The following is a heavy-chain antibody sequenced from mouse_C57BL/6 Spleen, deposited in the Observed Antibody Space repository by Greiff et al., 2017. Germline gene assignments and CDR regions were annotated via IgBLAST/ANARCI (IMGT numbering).Heavy chain of an antibody. CDR1: GYTFTSYW. J-gene: IGHJ2*01. CDR2: IDPSDSYT. D-gene: IGHD1-1*01. Sequence: QVQLQQPGAELVMPGASVKLSCKASGYTFTSYWMHWVKQRPGQGLEWIGEIDPSDSYTNYNQKFKGKSTLTVDKSSSTAYMQLSSLTSEESAVYYCARRGYYDGSRPYFDYWGQGTTLSVSS. V-gene: IGHV1-69*01. CDR3: ARRGYYDGSRPYFDY.